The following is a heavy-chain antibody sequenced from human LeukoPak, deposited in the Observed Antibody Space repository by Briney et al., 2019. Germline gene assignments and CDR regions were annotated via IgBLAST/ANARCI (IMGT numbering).Heavy chain of an antibody. CDR2: IYHSGST. CDR1: GGSISSGGYS. V-gene: IGHV4-30-2*01. CDR3: ARAFWDIYYYDINGGAFDI. D-gene: IGHD3-22*01. J-gene: IGHJ3*02. Sequence: SQTLSLTCAVSGGSISSGGYSWSWIRQPPGKGLEWIGYIYHSGSTYYNPSLKSRVTISVDRSKNQFSLKLSSVTAADTAVYYCARAFWDIYYYDINGGAFDIWGQGTMVTVSS.